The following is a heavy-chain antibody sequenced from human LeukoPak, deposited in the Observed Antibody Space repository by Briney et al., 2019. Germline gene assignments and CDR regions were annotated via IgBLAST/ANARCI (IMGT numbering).Heavy chain of an antibody. CDR2: IKSKTDGETV. V-gene: IGHV3-15*01. D-gene: IGHD3-10*01. CDR3: IVSNYYSSGSYNFDS. CDR1: GFSFSSAW. J-gene: IGHJ4*02. Sequence: MPGGSLRLSCAASGFSFSSAWMTWVRQPPGKGLEWVGRIKSKTDGETVDYAAPVKGRFTISRDDSINTLYLQVNSLKTEDTAMYYCIVSNYYSSGSYNFDSWGQGTLVAVSS.